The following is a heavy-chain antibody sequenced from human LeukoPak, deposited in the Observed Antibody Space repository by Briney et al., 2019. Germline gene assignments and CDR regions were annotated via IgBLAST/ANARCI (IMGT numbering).Heavy chain of an antibody. Sequence: GGSLRLSCAASGFTFSSYGMSWVRQAPGKGLEWVSAISGSGGSTYYADSVKGRFTISRDNSKNTLYLQMNSLRADDTAVYYCAKFRSGYKASDAFDIWGQGPMVTVSS. CDR2: ISGSGGST. J-gene: IGHJ3*02. V-gene: IGHV3-23*01. CDR1: GFTFSSYG. D-gene: IGHD3-22*01. CDR3: AKFRSGYKASDAFDI.